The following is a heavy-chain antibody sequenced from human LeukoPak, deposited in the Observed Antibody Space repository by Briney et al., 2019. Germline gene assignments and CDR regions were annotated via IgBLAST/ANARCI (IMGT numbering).Heavy chain of an antibody. Sequence: PGGSLRLSCAASGFTFSVAAMTWVRQAPGKGLEWVSLIGASGESTYYADSVKGRFTISRDNSKNTLYLQMNSLRAEDTAVYYCAKDHPDRTGFDYWGQGTLVTVSS. V-gene: IGHV3-23*01. CDR2: IGASGEST. CDR1: GFTFSVAA. D-gene: IGHD3/OR15-3a*01. J-gene: IGHJ4*02. CDR3: AKDHPDRTGFDY.